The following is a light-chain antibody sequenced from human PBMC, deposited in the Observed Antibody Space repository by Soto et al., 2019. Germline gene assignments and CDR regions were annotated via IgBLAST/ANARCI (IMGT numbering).Light chain of an antibody. CDR3: QQYNNCPPWT. J-gene: IGKJ1*01. CDR2: GAS. Sequence: EIVMTQSPATLSVSPGERATLSCRASQSVSSNLAWYQQKPGQAPRLLIYGASTRATGIPARFSGSGSWTEFTLTISSLQSEDFVVYYCQQYNNCPPWTFGQGTKVEIK. V-gene: IGKV3-15*01. CDR1: QSVSSN.